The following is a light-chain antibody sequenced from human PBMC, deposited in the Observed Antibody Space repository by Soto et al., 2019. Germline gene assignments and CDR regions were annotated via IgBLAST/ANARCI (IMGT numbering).Light chain of an antibody. CDR2: WSS. J-gene: IGKJ1*01. Sequence: DIVMTQSPDSLAVSLGERATFNRKSSQSILDRSKNKYYLAWYQQKSGQPPKLLIYWSSLRESGVPDRFTGSGSGTDFTLTISSLQAEDVAVYYCQQYFTSPWTFGQGTKVDIK. CDR3: QQYFTSPWT. V-gene: IGKV4-1*01. CDR1: QSILDRSKNKYY.